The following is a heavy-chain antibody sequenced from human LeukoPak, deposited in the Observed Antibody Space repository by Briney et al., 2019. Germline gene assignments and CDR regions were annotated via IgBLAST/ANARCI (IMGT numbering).Heavy chain of an antibody. J-gene: IGHJ4*02. CDR3: ARDHPLGGYDFDY. CDR2: IKQDGSEK. V-gene: IGHV3-7*01. D-gene: IGHD5-12*01. Sequence: PGGSLRLSCAASGFTFSSYWMSWVRQAPGKGLEWVANIKQDGSEKYYVDSVKGRFTISRDNAKNSLYLRMNSLRAEDTAVYYCARDHPLGGYDFDYWGQGTLVTVSS. CDR1: GFTFSSYW.